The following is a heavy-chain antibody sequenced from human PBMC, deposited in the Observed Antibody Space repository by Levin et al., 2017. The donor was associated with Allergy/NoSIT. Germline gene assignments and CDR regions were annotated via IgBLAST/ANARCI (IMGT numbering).Heavy chain of an antibody. CDR3: ARDQGVEMATGYGMDV. V-gene: IGHV3-30*04. D-gene: IGHD5-24*01. Sequence: AGGSLRLSCAASGFTFSSYAMHWVRQAPGKGLEWVAVISYDGSNKYYADSVKGRFTISRDNSKNTLYLQMNSLRAEDTAVYYCARDQGVEMATGYGMDVWGQGTTVTVSS. J-gene: IGHJ6*02. CDR1: GFTFSSYA. CDR2: ISYDGSNK.